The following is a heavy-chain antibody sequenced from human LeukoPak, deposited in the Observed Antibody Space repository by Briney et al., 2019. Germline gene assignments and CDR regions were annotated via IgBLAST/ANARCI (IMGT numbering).Heavy chain of an antibody. CDR3: ARSIGIAVDY. CDR2: IYSGGST. D-gene: IGHD6-13*01. CDR1: GFTVSSNY. J-gene: IGHJ4*02. V-gene: IGHV3-66*01. Sequence: PGGSLRLSCAASGFTVSSNYMSWVRQAPGKRLEWVSVIYSGGSTYYADSVKGRFTISRDNSNNTLYLQMNSLRAEDTAVYYCARSIGIAVDYWGQGTLVTVSS.